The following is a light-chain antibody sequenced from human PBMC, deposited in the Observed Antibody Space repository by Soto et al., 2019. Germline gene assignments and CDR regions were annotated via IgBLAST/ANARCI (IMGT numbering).Light chain of an antibody. CDR1: QSISSW. Sequence: DIQMTQSRSTLSASVGDRVTITCPACQSISSWLAWYQQKPGKAPKLLIYDASSLESGVPSRFSGCESGTDCTLTISSLQPDNLASYDGQQYNSYSLTFSGGTKVEIK. J-gene: IGKJ4*01. V-gene: IGKV1-5*01. CDR2: DAS. CDR3: QQYNSYSLT.